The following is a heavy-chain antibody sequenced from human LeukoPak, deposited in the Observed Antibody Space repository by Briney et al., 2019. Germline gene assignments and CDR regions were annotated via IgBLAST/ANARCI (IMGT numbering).Heavy chain of an antibody. V-gene: IGHV3-7*03. CDR3: ARDYTGYFP. CDR1: GFTVSNNY. CDR2: IKTDGSEK. D-gene: IGHD3-9*01. Sequence: GSLRLSCAASGFTVSNNYMSWVRQAPGKGLEWVANIKTDGSEKYYVDSVKGRFTISRDNAKNSLYLQMNSLRAEDTAVYYCARDYTGYFPWGQGALVIVSS. J-gene: IGHJ5*02.